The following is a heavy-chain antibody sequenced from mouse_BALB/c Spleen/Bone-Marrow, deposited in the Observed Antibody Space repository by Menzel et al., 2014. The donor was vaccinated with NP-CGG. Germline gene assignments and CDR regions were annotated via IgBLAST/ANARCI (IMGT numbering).Heavy chain of an antibody. Sequence: EVKLMESGAELVKPGASVKLSCTASGFNIKDTYMHWVKQRPEQGLEWIGRIDPADGNTKYDPKFQGKATITADTSSNTAYLQLSSLTSEDTAVYYCATTDSSGVSAYWGQGTLVTVSA. CDR1: GFNIKDTY. CDR2: IDPADGNT. V-gene: IGHV14-3*02. D-gene: IGHD3-2*01. CDR3: ATTDSSGVSAY. J-gene: IGHJ3*01.